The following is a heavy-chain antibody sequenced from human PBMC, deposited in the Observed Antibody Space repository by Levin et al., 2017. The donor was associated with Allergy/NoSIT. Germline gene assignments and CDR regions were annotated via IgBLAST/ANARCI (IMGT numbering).Heavy chain of an antibody. V-gene: IGHV3-11*01. J-gene: IGHJ3*02. CDR2: IRNSGGSI. D-gene: IGHD3-16*01. CDR3: ARDLNAYFDYVWGTSLVTSNDAFDI. CDR1: GFTFSDYH. Sequence: GGSLRLSCAASGFTFSDYHMSWIRQAPGKGLEWVSFIRNSGGSIYYADSVKGRFTISRDNAKNSLYLQMNSLRADDTALYYCARDLNAYFDYVWGTSLVTSNDAFDIWGQGTMVTVSS.